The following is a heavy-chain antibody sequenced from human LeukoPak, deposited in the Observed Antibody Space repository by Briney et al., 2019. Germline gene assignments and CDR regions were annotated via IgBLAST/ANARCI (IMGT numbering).Heavy chain of an antibody. D-gene: IGHD3-22*01. Sequence: GGSLRLSCAASGFTVSSNYMSWVRQAPGKGLEWVSVIYSGGSTYYADSVKGRFTISRDNSKNTLYLQMNSLRAEDTAVYYCARAIHDSSGYYFGYFDYWGHGTLVTVSS. CDR3: ARAIHDSSGYYFGYFDY. J-gene: IGHJ4*01. V-gene: IGHV3-66*01. CDR1: GFTVSSNY. CDR2: IYSGGST.